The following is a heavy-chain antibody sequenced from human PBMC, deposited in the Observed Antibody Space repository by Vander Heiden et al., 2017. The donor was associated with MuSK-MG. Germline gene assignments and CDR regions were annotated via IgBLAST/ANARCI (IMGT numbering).Heavy chain of an antibody. CDR2: INHSGST. CDR1: GGSFSGYY. CDR3: ARAQVDFWSGYSIGFDY. Sequence: QVQLQQWGAGLLKPSETLPLTCAVYGGSFSGYYWSWIRQPPGKGLEWIGEINHSGSTNYNPSLKSRVTISVDTSKNQFPLKLSSVTAADTAVYYCARAQVDFWSGYSIGFDYWGQGTLVTVSS. V-gene: IGHV4-34*01. D-gene: IGHD3-3*01. J-gene: IGHJ4*02.